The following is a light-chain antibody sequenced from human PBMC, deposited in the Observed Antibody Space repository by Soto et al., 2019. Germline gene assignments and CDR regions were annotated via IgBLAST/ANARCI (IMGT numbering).Light chain of an antibody. V-gene: IGKV2-30*01. Sequence: DVVMTQSPLSLPVTLGQPASISCRSSQSLVYSDGNTYLNWIHQRPGQSPRRLIYKVSDRDSGVPDRFSGSGSVTDFTLKISRMEAEDVGVYYCMQGTHWYTFGQGTKLEIK. CDR3: MQGTHWYT. CDR2: KVS. J-gene: IGKJ2*01. CDR1: QSLVYSDGNTY.